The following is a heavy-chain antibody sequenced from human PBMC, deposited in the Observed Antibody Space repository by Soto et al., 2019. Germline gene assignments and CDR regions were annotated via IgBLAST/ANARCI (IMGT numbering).Heavy chain of an antibody. CDR3: TRDGV. CDR1: GFTFSDYA. J-gene: IGHJ6*02. V-gene: IGHV3-48*02. CDR2: ISGGGGTV. Sequence: EVQLMESGGGLVQPGGSLRLSCAVSGFTFSDYAMNWVRQGPRKGLEWLSYISGGGGTVHYADSVKGRFTISRDNAKNSLYLQMNSLRDEDSAVYYCTRDGVWGQGTTVTVSS.